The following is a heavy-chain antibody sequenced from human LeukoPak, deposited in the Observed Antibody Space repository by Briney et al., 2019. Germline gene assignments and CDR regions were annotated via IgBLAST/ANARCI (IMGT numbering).Heavy chain of an antibody. Sequence: PGGSLRLSCAASGFTVSSSYMSWVRQAPGKGLEWVSVIYSGGSTYYADSVKGRFTISRDNSKNTLYLQMNSLRAEDTAVYYCARMERSKGYLRFDPWGQGTLVTVSS. V-gene: IGHV3-66*02. CDR3: ARMERSKGYLRFDP. D-gene: IGHD2-15*01. CDR2: IYSGGST. CDR1: GFTVSSSY. J-gene: IGHJ5*02.